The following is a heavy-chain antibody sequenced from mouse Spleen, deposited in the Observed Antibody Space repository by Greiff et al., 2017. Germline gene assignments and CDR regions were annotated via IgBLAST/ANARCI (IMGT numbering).Heavy chain of an antibody. D-gene: IGHD1-1*01. Sequence: VQLQQPGTELVKPGASVKLSCKASGYTFTSYWMPWVKQRPGQGLEWIGRIDPNSGGTKYNEKFKSKATLTVDKPSSTAYMQLSSLTSEDSAVYYCARDYYGSSWYFDVWGAGTTVTVSS. CDR3: ARDYYGSSWYFDV. CDR2: IDPNSGGT. V-gene: IGHV1-72*01. CDR1: GYTFTSYW. J-gene: IGHJ1*01.